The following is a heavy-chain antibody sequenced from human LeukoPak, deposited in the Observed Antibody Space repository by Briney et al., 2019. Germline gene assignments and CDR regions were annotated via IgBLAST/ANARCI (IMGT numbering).Heavy chain of an antibody. J-gene: IGHJ4*02. D-gene: IGHD2-15*01. V-gene: IGHV4-4*02. CDR2: IYHSGST. CDR3: ARGVYCSGGSCYALLDY. Sequence: SGTLSLTCAVSGGSISSSNWWSWVRQPPGKGLEWIGEIYHSGSTNYNPSLKSRVTISVDKYKNQFPLKLSSVTAADTAVYYCARGVYCSGGSCYALLDYWGQGTLVTVSS. CDR1: GGSISSSNW.